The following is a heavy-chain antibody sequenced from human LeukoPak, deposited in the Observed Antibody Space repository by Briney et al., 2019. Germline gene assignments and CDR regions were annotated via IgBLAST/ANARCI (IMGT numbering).Heavy chain of an antibody. CDR2: IYHSGST. V-gene: IGHV4-38-2*02. Sequence: KPSESLSLTCTVSKYSSNNVYYRGRDPQPPREGLGWIGRIYHSGSTNYNPSLKSRVTISVDTSKNQFSLKLSSVTAADTAVYYCARGVGPYLEWLLYFDYWGQGTLVTVSS. CDR3: ARGVGPYLEWLLYFDY. D-gene: IGHD3-3*01. CDR1: KYSSNNVYY. J-gene: IGHJ4*02.